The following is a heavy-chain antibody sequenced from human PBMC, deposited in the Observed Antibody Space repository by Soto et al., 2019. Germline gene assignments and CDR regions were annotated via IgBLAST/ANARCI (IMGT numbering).Heavy chain of an antibody. Sequence: GESLKISCKGSGYSFTSYWIGWVCQMPGKGLEWMGIIYPGDSDTRYSPSFQGQVTISADKSISTAYLQWSSLKASDTAMYYCARLASLRYFDWLSLAYYFDYWGQGTLVTVSS. CDR2: IYPGDSDT. D-gene: IGHD3-9*01. CDR1: GYSFTSYW. V-gene: IGHV5-51*01. J-gene: IGHJ4*02. CDR3: ARLASLRYFDWLSLAYYFDY.